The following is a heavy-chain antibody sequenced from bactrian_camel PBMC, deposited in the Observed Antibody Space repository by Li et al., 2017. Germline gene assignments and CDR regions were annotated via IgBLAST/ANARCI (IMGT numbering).Heavy chain of an antibody. CDR3: AAAGGGPPPPLLPGGFCDIARDEYNG. CDR1: GFTFEDSD. V-gene: IGHV3S66*01. Sequence: VQAGGSLRLSCTASGFTFEDSDMSWHRQAPGNECELVSTISSDGSTYYADSVKGRFTISQDNAKSTMYLQMNILKPEDTAMYYCAAAGGGPPPPLLPGGFCDIARDEYNGWGQGTQVTVS. J-gene: IGHJ4*01. D-gene: IGHD7*01. CDR2: ISSDGST.